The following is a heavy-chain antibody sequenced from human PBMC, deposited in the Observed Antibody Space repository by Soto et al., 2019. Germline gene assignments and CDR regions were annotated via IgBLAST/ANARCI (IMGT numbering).Heavy chain of an antibody. Sequence: ASVKVSCKASGGTFSSYTISWVLQAPGEGLEWMGRIIPILGIANYAQKFQGRVTITADKSTSTAYMELSSLRSEDTAVYYCARVGGYSYGPDNWFGPWGQGTLVTVSS. J-gene: IGHJ5*02. CDR1: GGTFSSYT. CDR2: IIPILGIA. CDR3: ARVGGYSYGPDNWFGP. V-gene: IGHV1-69*02. D-gene: IGHD5-18*01.